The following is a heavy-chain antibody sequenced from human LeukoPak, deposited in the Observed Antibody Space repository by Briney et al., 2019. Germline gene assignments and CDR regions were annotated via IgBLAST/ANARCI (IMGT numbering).Heavy chain of an antibody. CDR1: GGTFSSYA. Sequence: SVKVSCKASGGTFSSYAISWVRQAPGQGLEWMGGIIPIFGTANYAQKFQGRVTITADESTSTAYMELSSLRSEDTAVYYCARPQTNLYSSSWYDAFDIWGQGTMVTVSS. J-gene: IGHJ3*02. V-gene: IGHV1-69*13. CDR3: ARPQTNLYSSSWYDAFDI. D-gene: IGHD6-13*01. CDR2: IIPIFGTA.